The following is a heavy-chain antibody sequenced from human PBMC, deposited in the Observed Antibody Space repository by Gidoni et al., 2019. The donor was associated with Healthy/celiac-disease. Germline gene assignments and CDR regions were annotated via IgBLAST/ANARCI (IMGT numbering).Heavy chain of an antibody. J-gene: IGHJ4*02. CDR3: ARRGCSSTSCYWGY. V-gene: IGHV4-39*01. CDR2: IYYSGST. Sequence: QPQLQEFGPGLVQPSETPSPNCTFSGGPLRSSSYYWGWIRQPPGKGLEWIGSIYYSGSTYYNPSLKSRVTISVDTSKNQFSLKLSSVTAADTAVYYCARRGCSSTSCYWGYWGQGTLVTVSS. D-gene: IGHD2-2*01. CDR1: GGPLRSSSYY.